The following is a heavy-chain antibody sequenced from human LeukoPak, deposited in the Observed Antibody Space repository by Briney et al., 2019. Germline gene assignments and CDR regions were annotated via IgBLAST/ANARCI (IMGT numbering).Heavy chain of an antibody. D-gene: IGHD6-19*01. J-gene: IGHJ4*02. CDR1: GYTFIAYY. CDR3: ARGGPMAGID. CDR2: INPNSGDT. V-gene: IGHV1-2*02. Sequence: ASVKVSCKASGYTFIAYYIHWVRQAPGQGLEWMGWINPNSGDTLYAQNFQGRVTMTRDTSISTAYMELTRLTSDDTAVCYSARGGPMAGIDWGQGTLVTVSS.